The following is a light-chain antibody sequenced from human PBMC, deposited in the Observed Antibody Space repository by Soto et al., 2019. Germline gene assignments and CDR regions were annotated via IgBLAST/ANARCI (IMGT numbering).Light chain of an antibody. CDR3: QQYYSYPLA. J-gene: IGKJ4*01. V-gene: IGKV1-8*01. CDR2: AAS. Sequence: AIRMTQSPSSFSASPGARVTITCRASQGIRSYLAWYQQKLGKAPKLLIYAASTLQSGVPSRFSGSGSGTAFTLPIICLQSEDFATYYWQQYYSYPLAFGGGTKVEIK. CDR1: QGIRSY.